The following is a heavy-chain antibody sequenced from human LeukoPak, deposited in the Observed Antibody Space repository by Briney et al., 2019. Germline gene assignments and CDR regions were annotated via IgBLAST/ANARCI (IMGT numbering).Heavy chain of an antibody. Sequence: APVKVSCKASGDTFGNSAINSVRQAPGHGLEWRGRSIPIFPKTDYAQKFQGRVTITADKSTSTAYLELSSLSSEDTAVYYCARDPKVIVVPDSRNDRNDPWGQGTLVTVSS. CDR1: GDTFGNSA. CDR3: ARDPKVIVVPDSRNDRNDP. V-gene: IGHV1-69*04. D-gene: IGHD1-1*01. CDR2: SIPIFPKT. J-gene: IGHJ5*02.